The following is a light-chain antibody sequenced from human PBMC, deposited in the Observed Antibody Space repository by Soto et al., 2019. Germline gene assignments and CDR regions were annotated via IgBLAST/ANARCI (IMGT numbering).Light chain of an antibody. CDR2: AAS. J-gene: IGKJ5*01. V-gene: IGKV1-9*01. CDR1: QGISSY. CDR3: QQLNDYPIT. Sequence: DIQLTQSPSFLSASVGDRVTITCRASQGISSYLAWYQQKPEKAPKLLIYAASTLQSGVPSRFSGSGSGAEFTLTFSSLQPEDFASYYCQQLNDYPITFGQGTRLEIK.